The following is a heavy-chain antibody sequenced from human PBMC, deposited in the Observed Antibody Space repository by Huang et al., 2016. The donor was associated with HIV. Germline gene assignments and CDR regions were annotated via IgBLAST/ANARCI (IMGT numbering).Heavy chain of an antibody. CDR3: AKDPHDNGDYSLYQYYYYLDV. V-gene: IGHV3-30*02. Sequence: QVQLVESGGGVVQPGGSLRLSCSASGFTFSRYGMHWFRQAPGKGLEWVAFRRSDGTNHFYADSLKGRIIISRDNARNKLFLQVNSLRSEDAGVYYCAKDPHDNGDYSLYQYYYYLDVWGKGTTVTVSS. CDR2: RRSDGTNH. J-gene: IGHJ6*03. CDR1: GFTFSRYG. D-gene: IGHD4-17*01.